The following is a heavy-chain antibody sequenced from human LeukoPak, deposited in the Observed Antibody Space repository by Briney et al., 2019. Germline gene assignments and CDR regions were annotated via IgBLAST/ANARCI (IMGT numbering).Heavy chain of an antibody. CDR1: GYTFTGYY. Sequence: ASVKVSCKASGYTFTGYYIHWVRQAPGQGLEWMGWINPNSGGTNYAQKFQGRVTMTRDTSISTAYMELSRLRSDDTAVYYCARDGRTKYYYDSSGYWFDPWGQGTLVTVSS. CDR2: INPNSGGT. J-gene: IGHJ5*02. CDR3: ARDGRTKYYYDSSGYWFDP. V-gene: IGHV1-2*02. D-gene: IGHD3-22*01.